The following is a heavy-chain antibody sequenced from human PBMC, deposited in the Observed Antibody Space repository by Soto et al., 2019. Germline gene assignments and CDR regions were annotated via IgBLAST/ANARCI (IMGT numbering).Heavy chain of an antibody. CDR2: ISGSAGYT. V-gene: IGHV3-23*01. CDR1: GFTFANYA. Sequence: EVQLLESGGDLVQPGESLRLSCAASGFTFANYAMGWVRQAPGKGLEWVSSISGSAGYTYYADSVKGRFTISRDNPKNTLYLQMNSLRDEDTAVYYCAKDQKYDFWSGVNFFDYWGHGILVTVSS. J-gene: IGHJ4*01. CDR3: AKDQKYDFWSGVNFFDY. D-gene: IGHD3-3*01.